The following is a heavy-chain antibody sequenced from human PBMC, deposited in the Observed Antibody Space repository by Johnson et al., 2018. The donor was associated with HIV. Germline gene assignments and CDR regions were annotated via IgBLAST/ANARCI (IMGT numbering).Heavy chain of an antibody. Sequence: EMQLVESGGGLVQPGGSLRLSCVVSGFTISSSYLTWVRQAPGKGLEWVSLIYSSGTTDYADSVQGRFTISRDNSKNTLYLQMNSLRTEDTAVYYCAKGTTVAKVDAFDIWGQGTMVTVSS. V-gene: IGHV3-66*02. J-gene: IGHJ3*02. D-gene: IGHD4-23*01. CDR3: AKGTTVAKVDAFDI. CDR1: GFTISSSY. CDR2: IYSSGTT.